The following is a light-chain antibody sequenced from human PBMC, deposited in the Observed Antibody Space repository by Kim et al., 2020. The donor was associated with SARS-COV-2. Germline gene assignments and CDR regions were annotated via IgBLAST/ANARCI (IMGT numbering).Light chain of an antibody. CDR2: GAS. J-gene: IGKJ5*01. CDR1: QDIRND. CDR3: LQHNTYPIT. V-gene: IGKV1-17*01. Sequence: ASVGDRVTITCRSSQDIRNDLGWYQQNPGGAPKRLIYGASSLRSGVPSRFSGSGSGTEFTLTISSLQPEDFATYFCLQHNTYPITFGQGTRLEIK.